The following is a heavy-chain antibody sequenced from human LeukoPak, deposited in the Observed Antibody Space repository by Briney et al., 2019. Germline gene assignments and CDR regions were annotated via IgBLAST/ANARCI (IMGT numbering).Heavy chain of an antibody. CDR2: ISGSGTI. J-gene: IGHJ5*02. CDR1: GGSLHSY. Sequence: SETLSLTCTVSGGSLHSYWSWIRQPDGKGLEWIGRISGSGTITYNPALQSRLTISIDTSKNQFSLKLMSVTAADTAVYYCARDSGTTGEVKFDPWGQGTLVTVSS. CDR3: ARDSGTTGEVKFDP. D-gene: IGHD3-10*01. V-gene: IGHV4-4*07.